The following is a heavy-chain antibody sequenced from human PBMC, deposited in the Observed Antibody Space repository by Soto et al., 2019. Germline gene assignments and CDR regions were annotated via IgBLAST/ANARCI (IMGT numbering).Heavy chain of an antibody. CDR1: GFTFSSYA. Sequence: QVQLVESGGGVVQPGRSLRLSCAASGFTFSSYAMHWVRQAPGKGLEWVAVISYDGSNKYYADSVKGRFTISRDNSKNTLYLQMNSLRAEDTAVYYCARDPSGSYIFYYYYGMDVWGQGTTVTVSS. J-gene: IGHJ6*02. CDR2: ISYDGSNK. CDR3: ARDPSGSYIFYYYYGMDV. V-gene: IGHV3-30-3*01. D-gene: IGHD1-26*01.